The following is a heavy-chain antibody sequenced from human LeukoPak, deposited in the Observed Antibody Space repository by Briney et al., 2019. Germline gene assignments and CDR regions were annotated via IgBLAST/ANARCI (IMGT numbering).Heavy chain of an antibody. D-gene: IGHD6-25*01. Sequence: PGGSLGLSCAASGFTLSNSWMSWVRQAPGKGLVWVSRINSDGITTSYADSVKGRFTISRDNAKNTLYLQMNSLRAEDTAVYYCARGSGYGVFDYWGQGTLVTVSS. CDR3: ARGSGYGVFDY. CDR2: INSDGITT. J-gene: IGHJ4*02. V-gene: IGHV3-74*01. CDR1: GFTLSNSW.